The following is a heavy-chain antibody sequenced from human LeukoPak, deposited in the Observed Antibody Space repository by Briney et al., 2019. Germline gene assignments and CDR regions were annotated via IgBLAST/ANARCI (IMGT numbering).Heavy chain of an antibody. Sequence: GVSLKISCKVSGHTFTNYWIGWVRPMPGKGLEWMGIIYPGDSDTRYSPSFQGQVTISADKSISTAYLQWSSLKASDTAMYYCARHRPAYCSGGSCHYSDYWGLGTLVTVSS. CDR1: GHTFTNYW. V-gene: IGHV5-51*01. D-gene: IGHD2-15*01. CDR3: ARHRPAYCSGGSCHYSDY. CDR2: IYPGDSDT. J-gene: IGHJ4*02.